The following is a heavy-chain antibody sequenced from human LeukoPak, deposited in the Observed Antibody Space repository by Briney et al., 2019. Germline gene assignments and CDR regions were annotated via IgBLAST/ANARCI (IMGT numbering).Heavy chain of an antibody. J-gene: IGHJ4*02. CDR2: ISGSGANT. V-gene: IGHV3-23*01. D-gene: IGHD4-11*01. CDR3: ASRNYYFDY. CDR1: GFTFSSYV. Sequence: GGSLRLSCAASGFTFSSYVMTWVRQAPGRGLEWVSAISGSGANTYYSDSVKGRFTISRDNSKNTLYLQMNGLRAEDTAVYYCASRNYYFDYWGQGTLVTVSS.